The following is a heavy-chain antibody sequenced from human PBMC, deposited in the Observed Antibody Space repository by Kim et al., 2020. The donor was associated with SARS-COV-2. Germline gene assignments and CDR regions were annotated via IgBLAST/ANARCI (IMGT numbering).Heavy chain of an antibody. Sequence: YADSVTGPLPLSRDNAKNSLYLQMNSLRAEDTALYYCAKVTPTGDYFDYWGQGTLVTVSS. V-gene: IGHV3-9*01. J-gene: IGHJ4*02. CDR3: AKVTPTGDYFDY. D-gene: IGHD2-15*01.